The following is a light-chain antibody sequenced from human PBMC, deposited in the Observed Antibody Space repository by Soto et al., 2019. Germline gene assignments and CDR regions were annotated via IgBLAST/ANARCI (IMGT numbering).Light chain of an antibody. J-gene: IGLJ2*01. Sequence: QSVLTQPPSVSAAPGQKVTISCSGSSSNIGTYHVSWYQHVPGTAPKLLIYDNNERPSGIPDRFSGSKSGTSATLGITGLQTGDEADYHCGTWDSSLSAVVFGGGTKLTVL. CDR2: DNN. CDR1: SSNIGTYH. V-gene: IGLV1-51*01. CDR3: GTWDSSLSAVV.